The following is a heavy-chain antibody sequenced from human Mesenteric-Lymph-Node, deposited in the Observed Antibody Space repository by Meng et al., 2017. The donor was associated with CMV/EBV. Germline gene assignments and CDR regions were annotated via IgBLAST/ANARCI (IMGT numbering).Heavy chain of an antibody. V-gene: IGHV3-23*03. J-gene: IGHJ4*02. CDR2: IYSGGGRT. D-gene: IGHD6-13*01. CDR1: GFTFSNYA. Sequence: GESLKISCVASGFTFSNYAMSWVRQAPGKGLEWVSLIYSGGGRTYYADSVKGRFTISRDNSKNTLSLQMNSLRVEDTAVYYCAKGIAAAAPYYFGYWGQGTLVTVSS. CDR3: AKGIAAAAPYYFGY.